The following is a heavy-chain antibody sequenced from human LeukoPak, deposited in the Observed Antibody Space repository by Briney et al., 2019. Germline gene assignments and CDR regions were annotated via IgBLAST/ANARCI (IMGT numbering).Heavy chain of an antibody. D-gene: IGHD5-18*01. J-gene: IGHJ4*02. CDR1: GFTYSSSW. CDR3: ARGDTALDY. CDR2: ISSSSYI. Sequence: GGSLRLSCAASGFTYSSSWMSWVRQAPGKGLEWVSSISSSSYIYYADSVKGRFTISRDNAKNSLYLQMNSLRAEDTAVYYCARGDTALDYWGQGTLVTVSS. V-gene: IGHV3-21*01.